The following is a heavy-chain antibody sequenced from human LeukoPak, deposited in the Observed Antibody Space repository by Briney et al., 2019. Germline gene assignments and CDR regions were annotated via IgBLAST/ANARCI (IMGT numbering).Heavy chain of an antibody. CDR2: IHYSGTT. Sequence: SETLSLTCTVSGGSISSYYWSWLRQPPGKGLEWIAYIHYSGTTNYNPSLKSRVTISVDTSKNQFSLKLSSVTAADTAVYYCARDISSVGATWGQGTLVTVSS. CDR3: ARDISSVGAT. J-gene: IGHJ5*02. V-gene: IGHV4-59*01. CDR1: GGSISSYY. D-gene: IGHD1-26*01.